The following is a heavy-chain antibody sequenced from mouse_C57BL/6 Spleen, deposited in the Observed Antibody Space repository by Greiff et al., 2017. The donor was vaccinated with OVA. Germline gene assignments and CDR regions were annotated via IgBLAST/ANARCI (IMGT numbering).Heavy chain of an antibody. CDR1: GYTFTDYY. CDR2: INPNNGGT. Sequence: VQLQQSGPELVKPGASVKISCKASGYTFTDYYMNWVKQSHGKSLEWIGDINPNNGGTSYNQKFKGKATLTVDKCSSTAYMELRSLTSEDSAVYYCARGGSDWYFEVWGTGTTVTASP. J-gene: IGHJ1*03. V-gene: IGHV1-26*01. CDR3: ARGGSDWYFEV.